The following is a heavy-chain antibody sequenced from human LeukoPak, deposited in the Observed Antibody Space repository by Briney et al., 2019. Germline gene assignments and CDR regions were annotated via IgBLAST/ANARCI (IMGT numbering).Heavy chain of an antibody. Sequence: GEPLKISCKTSGYTFTTYWIGWVRQVPGKGLEWMGIIYPGDSDTRYSPSFQGQVTISADKSTSTAYLQWSSLKASDTAVFYCARRGYTYAYDFWGQGTLVTVSS. J-gene: IGHJ4*02. CDR3: ARRGYTYAYDF. CDR2: IYPGDSDT. CDR1: GYTFTTYW. D-gene: IGHD5-18*01. V-gene: IGHV5-51*01.